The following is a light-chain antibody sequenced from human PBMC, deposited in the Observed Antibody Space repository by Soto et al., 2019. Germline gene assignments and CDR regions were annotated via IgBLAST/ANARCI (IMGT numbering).Light chain of an antibody. CDR2: AAS. CDR3: QQQGT. V-gene: IGKV3-20*01. CDR1: ECISSSY. J-gene: IGKJ2*01. Sequence: EIVLTQSPGTLSLSAGERATLSCRASECISSSYLVWYQQKPGQAPRLLIYAASGRATGIPDRGSGSGSATEYTRTMNTLEPEDFAVYYCQQQGTFGQGTKLEIK.